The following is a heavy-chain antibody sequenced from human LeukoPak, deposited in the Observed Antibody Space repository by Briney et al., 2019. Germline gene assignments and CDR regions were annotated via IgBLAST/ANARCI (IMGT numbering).Heavy chain of an antibody. J-gene: IGHJ4*02. Sequence: GGSLRLSCAAYGFTFSSYWMNRVRQAPGKGLEWVANIKQDGSDKYYVDSVKGRFTISRDNAKNSLYLQMNSLRVDDTAVYYCARTDIVVELGITRRFDCWGQGTLVTVSS. CDR1: GFTFSSYW. CDR3: ARTDIVVELGITRRFDC. V-gene: IGHV3-7*03. D-gene: IGHD2-15*01. CDR2: IKQDGSDK.